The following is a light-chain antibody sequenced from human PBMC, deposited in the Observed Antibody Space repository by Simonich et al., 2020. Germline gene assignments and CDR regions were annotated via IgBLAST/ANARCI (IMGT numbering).Light chain of an antibody. V-gene: IGKV1-NL1*01. CDR1: QGISTS. CDR3: QQRSNWPLT. CDR2: AAS. J-gene: IGKJ4*01. Sequence: DIQMTQSPSSLSASVGDRVTITCRASQGISTSLAWYQQKPGKAPKLLRYAASRLESVVPSRFSGSGSGTDYTLTISSLEPEDFAVYYCQQRSNWPLTFGGGTKVEIK.